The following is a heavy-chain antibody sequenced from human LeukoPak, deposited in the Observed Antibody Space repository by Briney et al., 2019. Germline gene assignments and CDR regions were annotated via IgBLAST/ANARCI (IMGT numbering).Heavy chain of an antibody. CDR1: GFTFSSYW. J-gene: IGHJ3*01. CDR2: IKEDGSEE. V-gene: IGHV3-7*01. Sequence: PGGSLRLSRAASGFTFSSYWMSWVRQAPGKGLECVANIKEDGSEEYYVDSVKGRLSISRDNAKNSLYLQMNSLRAEDTAVYYCARDWLAGNPYHAFDLWGKGTMVTVSS. D-gene: IGHD3-22*01. CDR3: ARDWLAGNPYHAFDL.